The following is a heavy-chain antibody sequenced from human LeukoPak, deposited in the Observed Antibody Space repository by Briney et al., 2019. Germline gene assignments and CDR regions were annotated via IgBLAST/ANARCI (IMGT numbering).Heavy chain of an antibody. J-gene: IGHJ4*02. D-gene: IGHD3-10*01. V-gene: IGHV4-39*07. CDR3: ARGRITMVRGVIPKPPYFDY. CDR1: GGSFSSSTYY. CDR2: IYCSGST. Sequence: SETLSLTCTVSGGSFSSSTYYWGWIRQPPGKGLEWIGSIYCSGSTYYNPSLKSRVTISVDTSKNHFSLEVSSVTAADTAVYYCARGRITMVRGVIPKPPYFDYWGQGTLVTVSS.